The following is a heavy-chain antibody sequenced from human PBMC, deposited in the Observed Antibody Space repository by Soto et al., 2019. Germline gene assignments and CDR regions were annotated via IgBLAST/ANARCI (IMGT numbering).Heavy chain of an antibody. V-gene: IGHV1-46*01. D-gene: IGHD3-3*01. Sequence: ASVKVSCKASGYTFTSYYMHWVRQAPGQGLEWMGIINPSGGSTSYAQKSQGRVTMTRDTSTSTVYMELSSLRSEDTAVYYCARDNHYDFWSGSQTGTNLFRYWGQGTLVTVSS. CDR3: ARDNHYDFWSGSQTGTNLFRY. CDR1: GYTFTSYY. J-gene: IGHJ4*02. CDR2: INPSGGST.